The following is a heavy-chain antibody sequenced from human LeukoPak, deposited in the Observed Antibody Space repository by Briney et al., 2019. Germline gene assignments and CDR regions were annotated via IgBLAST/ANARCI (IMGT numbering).Heavy chain of an antibody. J-gene: IGHJ4*02. CDR3: ARGPNSNWSGLDF. D-gene: IGHD6-6*01. V-gene: IGHV3-74*01. CDR2: ISPTGSTT. CDR1: GFSFSGHW. Sequence: GGSLRLSCTASGFSFSGHWMHWARQLPGKGLVWVSRISPTGSTTSYADSVKGRFTVPRDNAKNTLYLQVNNLRAEDTAVYYCARGPNSNWSGLDFWGQGTLLTVSS.